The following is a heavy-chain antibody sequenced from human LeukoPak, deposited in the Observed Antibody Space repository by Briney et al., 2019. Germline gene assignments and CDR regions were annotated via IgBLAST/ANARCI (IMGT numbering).Heavy chain of an antibody. Sequence: PSETLSLTCAVSGGSVGSGGHFWSWIRQPPGKGLGWNGYIYSTGSTNYNPSLKSRITMSVDTSKNQFSLKLSSVIAADTAVYYCARTKSQSGSYRYYFDSWGQGTLVTVSS. CDR2: IYSTGST. V-gene: IGHV4-61*08. CDR1: GGSVGSGGHF. CDR3: ARTKSQSGSYRYYFDS. D-gene: IGHD1-26*01. J-gene: IGHJ4*02.